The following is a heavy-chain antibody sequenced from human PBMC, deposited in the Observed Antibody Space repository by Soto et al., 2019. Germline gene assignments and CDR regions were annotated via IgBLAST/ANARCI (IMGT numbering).Heavy chain of an antibody. CDR3: ARDCLAAAGPPSYWFDP. V-gene: IGHV3-33*01. D-gene: IGHD6-13*01. CDR1: GFTFSSYG. Sequence: PGGSLRLSXAASGFTFSSYGMHWVRQAPGKGLEWVAVIWYDGSNKYYADSVKGRFTISRDNSKNTLYLQMNSLRAEDTAVYYCARDCLAAAGPPSYWFDPWGQGTLVTVSS. J-gene: IGHJ5*02. CDR2: IWYDGSNK.